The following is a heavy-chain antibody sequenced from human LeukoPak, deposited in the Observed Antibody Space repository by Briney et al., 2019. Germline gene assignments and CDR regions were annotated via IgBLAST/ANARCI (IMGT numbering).Heavy chain of an antibody. CDR2: INHSGST. J-gene: IGHJ5*02. Sequence: SETLSLTCTVSGGSISSYYWSWIRQPPGKGLEWIGEINHSGSTNYNPSLKSRVTISVDTSKNQFSLKLSSVTAADTAVYYCARGYNRITMIVVPNWFDPWGQGTLVTVSS. CDR1: GGSISSYY. D-gene: IGHD3-22*01. V-gene: IGHV4-34*01. CDR3: ARGYNRITMIVVPNWFDP.